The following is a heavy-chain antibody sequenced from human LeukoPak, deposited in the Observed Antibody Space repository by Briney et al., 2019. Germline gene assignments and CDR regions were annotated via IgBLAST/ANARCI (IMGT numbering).Heavy chain of an antibody. D-gene: IGHD3-22*01. CDR1: GVSITHY. V-gene: IGHV4-39*01. Sequence: SETLSLTCTVSGVSITHYWGWIRQPPGKGLEWIGSFYYSGNTYYNSSLESRVTISVDTSKNQFFVKLTSVTAADTAVYHCARRYADSGYSYDSWGQGTLVTVSS. CDR3: ARRYADSGYSYDS. CDR2: FYYSGNT. J-gene: IGHJ4*02.